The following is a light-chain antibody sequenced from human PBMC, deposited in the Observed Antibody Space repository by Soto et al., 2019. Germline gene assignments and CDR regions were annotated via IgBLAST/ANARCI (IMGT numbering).Light chain of an antibody. J-gene: IGLJ1*01. Sequence: QSVLTQSPSASASLGPSVKLTCTLSSGHSSYAIAWHQQQPEKGPRYLMKLNSDGSHSKGDGIPDRFSGSSSGAERYLTISSLQSEDDADYYCQTWVTGIYVFGTGTKVTVL. CDR2: LNSDGSH. CDR3: QTWVTGIYV. CDR1: SGHSSYA. V-gene: IGLV4-69*01.